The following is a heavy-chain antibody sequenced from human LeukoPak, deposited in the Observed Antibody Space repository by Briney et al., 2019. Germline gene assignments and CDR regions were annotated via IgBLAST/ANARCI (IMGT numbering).Heavy chain of an antibody. Sequence: PGGSLRLSCAASGFTFSSYGMHWVRQAPGKGLEWVAVIWHDGSNKYYADSVKGRFTISRDNSKNTLYLQMNSLRAEDTAVYYCAREYYDFYYYGMDVWGQGTTVTVSS. D-gene: IGHD3-3*01. V-gene: IGHV3-33*01. J-gene: IGHJ6*02. CDR1: GFTFSSYG. CDR3: AREYYDFYYYGMDV. CDR2: IWHDGSNK.